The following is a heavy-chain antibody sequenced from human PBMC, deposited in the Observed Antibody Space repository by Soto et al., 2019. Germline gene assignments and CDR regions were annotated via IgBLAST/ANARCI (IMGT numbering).Heavy chain of an antibody. Sequence: GESLKISCMGSGYSFTSYWIGWVRQMPGKGLEWMGIIYPGDSDTRYSPSFQGQVTISADKSISTAYLQWSSLKASDTAMYYCERIKWEKRTYGAFDIWGQGTMVHVSS. D-gene: IGHD1-26*01. V-gene: IGHV5-51*01. CDR1: GYSFTSYW. CDR2: IYPGDSDT. CDR3: ERIKWEKRTYGAFDI. J-gene: IGHJ3*02.